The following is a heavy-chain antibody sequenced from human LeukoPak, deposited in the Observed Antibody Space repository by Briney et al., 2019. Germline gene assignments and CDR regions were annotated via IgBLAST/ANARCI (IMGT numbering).Heavy chain of an antibody. CDR2: ISGSAGST. D-gene: IGHD3-22*01. V-gene: IGHV3-23*01. CDR1: GFTFSTYA. J-gene: IGHJ4*02. Sequence: PGGSLRLSCAASGFTFSTYAMSWVRLAPGKGLEWVSAISGSAGSTYYADSVKGRFTISRDNSKNTLYLQMNSLRAEDTAVYYCANPHGGYYDSSGYYQEGDFDYWGQGTLVTVSS. CDR3: ANPHGGYYDSSGYYQEGDFDY.